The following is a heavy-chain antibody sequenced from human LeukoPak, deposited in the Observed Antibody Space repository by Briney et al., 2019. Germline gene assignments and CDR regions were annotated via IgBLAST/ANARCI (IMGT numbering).Heavy chain of an antibody. Sequence: GASLRLSCAASGFTFSSYAMIWVRQHPGKGLEWVSVISGNGDTTYYADSVKGRFTISRDNSRNTVYLQMNSLRGDDTAVYYCVKDVNWSTYWGQGTLVTVSS. D-gene: IGHD1-1*01. CDR3: VKDVNWSTY. CDR1: GFTFSSYA. J-gene: IGHJ4*02. V-gene: IGHV3-23*01. CDR2: ISGNGDTT.